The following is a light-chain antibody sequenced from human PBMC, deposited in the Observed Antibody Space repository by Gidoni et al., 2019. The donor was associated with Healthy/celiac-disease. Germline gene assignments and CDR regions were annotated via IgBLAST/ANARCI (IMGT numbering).Light chain of an antibody. CDR1: QSVLYSSNNKNY. V-gene: IGKV4-1*01. CDR2: WAS. CDR3: QQYYSTLYT. Sequence: DIVMTQSPDSLAVSLGERATINCKSSQSVLYSSNNKNYLAWYQQKPGQPPKLLICWASTRESGVPDRFSSSGSGTDFTLTISSLQAEDVEVYYCQQYYSTLYTFGQGTKLEIK. J-gene: IGKJ2*01.